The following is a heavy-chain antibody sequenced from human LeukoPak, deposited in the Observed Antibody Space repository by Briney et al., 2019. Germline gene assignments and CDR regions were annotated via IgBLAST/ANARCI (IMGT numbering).Heavy chain of an antibody. V-gene: IGHV7-4-1*02. CDR3: ARDRSIAVAGNPEYNWFDP. J-gene: IGHJ5*02. Sequence: GASVKVSCKASGYTFTSYAMNWVRQAPGQGLGWMGWINTNTGNPTYAQGFTGRFVFSLDTSVSTAYLQISSLKAEDTAVYYCARDRSIAVAGNPEYNWFDPWGQGTLVTVSS. CDR2: INTNTGNP. CDR1: GYTFTSYA. D-gene: IGHD6-19*01.